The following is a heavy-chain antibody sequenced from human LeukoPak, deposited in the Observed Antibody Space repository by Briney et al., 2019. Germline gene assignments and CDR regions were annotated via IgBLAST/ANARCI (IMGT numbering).Heavy chain of an antibody. CDR2: LSFDGTIT. V-gene: IGHV3-30*04. CDR3: ARDSTYYYDSGSSGPHYFGY. J-gene: IGHJ4*02. D-gene: IGHD3-10*01. CDR1: GFTFSSYA. Sequence: GGSLRLSCAASGFTFSSYALHWVRQAPGKGLEWVAVLSFDGTITYSADSVKGRFTISRDNSQNTLYLQLNSLRAEDTAVYYCARDSTYYYDSGSSGPHYFGYWGQGTLVTVSS.